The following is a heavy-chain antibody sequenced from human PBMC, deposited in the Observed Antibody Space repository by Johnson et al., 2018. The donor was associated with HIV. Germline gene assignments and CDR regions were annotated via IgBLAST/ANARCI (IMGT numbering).Heavy chain of an antibody. CDR3: ASTIFGVAWHAFDI. CDR1: GFTVSSYA. CDR2: ISDDGSNN. V-gene: IGHV3-30*04. Sequence: QVQLVESGGGVVRPGGSLRLSCAASGFTVSSYAMHWVRQAPGKGLEWVAVISDDGSNNSYADSVKGRFTISRDNSKITLYLQMNSLGAEATAVYYCASTIFGVAWHAFDIWGQGTMVIVSS. J-gene: IGHJ3*02. D-gene: IGHD3-3*01.